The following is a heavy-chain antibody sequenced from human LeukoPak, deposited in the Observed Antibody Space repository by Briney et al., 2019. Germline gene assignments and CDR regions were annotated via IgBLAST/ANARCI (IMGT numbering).Heavy chain of an antibody. CDR1: GYTFTGYY. D-gene: IGHD6-6*01. V-gene: IGHV1-18*04. CDR2: ISAYNGNT. Sequence: GASVKVSCRAFGYTFTGYYMHWVRQAPGQGLEWMGWISAYNGNTNYAQKLQGRVTMTTDTSTSTAYMELRSLRSDDTAVYYCARFIMPLVEYSSSPHFDYWGQGTLVTVSS. J-gene: IGHJ4*02. CDR3: ARFIMPLVEYSSSPHFDY.